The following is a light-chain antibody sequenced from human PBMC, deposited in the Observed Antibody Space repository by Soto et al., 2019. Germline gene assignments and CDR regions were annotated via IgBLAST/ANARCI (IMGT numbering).Light chain of an antibody. CDR3: QQYGSSPPIT. Sequence: EIVLTQSPGTLSFSPGERATLSCRAIQSVSSSYLAWYQQKPGQAPRLLIYGASSRATGIPDRFSGSGSGTDFTLTISRLEPEDFAVYYCQQYGSSPPITFGQGTRLEIK. CDR1: QSVSSSY. V-gene: IGKV3-20*01. J-gene: IGKJ5*01. CDR2: GAS.